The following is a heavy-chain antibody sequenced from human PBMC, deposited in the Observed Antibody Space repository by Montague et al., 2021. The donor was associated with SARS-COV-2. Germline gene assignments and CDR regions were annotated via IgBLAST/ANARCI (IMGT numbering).Heavy chain of an antibody. V-gene: IGHV4-59*13. D-gene: IGHD5-24*01. J-gene: IGHJ4*02. CDR1: GGSISSYY. CDR2: IYYSGST. CDR3: ARGDVGMATIKSGGPFYHFDY. Sequence: SETLSLTCTVSGGSISSYYWSWIRQPPGKGLEWIGYIYYSGSTNYNPSLKSPVTISVDTSKNQFSLKLSSVTAADTAVYYCARGDVGMATIKSGGPFYHFDYWGQGTLVTVSS.